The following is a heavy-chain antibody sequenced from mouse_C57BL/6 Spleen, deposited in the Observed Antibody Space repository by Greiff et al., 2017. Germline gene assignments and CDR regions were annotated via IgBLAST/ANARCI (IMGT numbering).Heavy chain of an antibody. V-gene: IGHV2-2*01. CDR1: GFSLTSYG. J-gene: IGHJ4*01. D-gene: IGHD4-1*01. Sequence: QVQLKESGPGLVQPSQSLSITCTASGFSLTSYGVHWVRQSPGKGLEWLGVIWSGGSTDSNAAFISRLSISKDNSKSQVFCKMDSLRADDTAIYYCARKTGPYAMDYWGQGTSVTVSS. CDR2: IWSGGST. CDR3: ARKTGPYAMDY.